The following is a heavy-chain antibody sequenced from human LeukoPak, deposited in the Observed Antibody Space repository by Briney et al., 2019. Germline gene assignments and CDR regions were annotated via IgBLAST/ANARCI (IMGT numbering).Heavy chain of an antibody. CDR3: ASRLRGGDNWFDP. Sequence: GESLKISCKASGYSFTTYWIAWVRQLPGKGLEWMGIIYPGDSDTRYSPSFQGQVTISADKSISTAYLQWSSLKASDTAMYYCASRLRGGDNWFDPWGQGTLVTVSS. CDR1: GYSFTTYW. D-gene: IGHD4-17*01. V-gene: IGHV5-51*01. CDR2: IYPGDSDT. J-gene: IGHJ5*02.